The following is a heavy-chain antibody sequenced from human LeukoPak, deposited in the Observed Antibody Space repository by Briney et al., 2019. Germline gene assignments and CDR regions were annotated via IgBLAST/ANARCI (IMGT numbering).Heavy chain of an antibody. D-gene: IGHD5-18*01. Sequence: ASVKVSCKASGYTFTGYYMHWVRQAPGQGLEWMGWINTNSGGTNYEQKFEGRVTMTRDTSISTAYMELKRLRSDDTAVYYCARGGAGGYSYGYGSWWFDPWGQGTLVTVS. CDR3: ARGGAGGYSYGYGSWWFDP. J-gene: IGHJ5*02. V-gene: IGHV1-2*02. CDR2: INTNSGGT. CDR1: GYTFTGYY.